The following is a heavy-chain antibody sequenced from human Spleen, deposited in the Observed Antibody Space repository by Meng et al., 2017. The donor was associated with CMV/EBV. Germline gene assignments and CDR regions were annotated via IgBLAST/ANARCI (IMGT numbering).Heavy chain of an antibody. Sequence: GSLRLSCTVSVDSFSSDYYWAWIRQPPGKGLEWIGSISHSGGTNYNPSLQRRVTMSVDTSKKVFSLKLSSVTAADTAVYYCARDAGSYGMDVWGQGTTVTVSS. CDR1: VDSFSSDYY. D-gene: IGHD2-15*01. J-gene: IGHJ6*02. CDR2: ISHSGGT. V-gene: IGHV4-38-2*02. CDR3: ARDAGSYGMDV.